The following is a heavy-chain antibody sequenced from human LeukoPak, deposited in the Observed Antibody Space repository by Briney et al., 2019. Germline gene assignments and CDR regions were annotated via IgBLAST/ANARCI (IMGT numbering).Heavy chain of an antibody. Sequence: ASETLSLTCGVSGYSIRTGYYWGWVRQPPGKGLEWIGSVYHSGSTYYNPSLKSRANILVDTSKNQFSLRLTSVTAADTAVYYCARSYFSLGAFDIWGQGTMVTVSS. CDR2: VYHSGST. V-gene: IGHV4-38-2*01. J-gene: IGHJ3*02. CDR3: ARSYFSLGAFDI. CDR1: GYSIRTGYY. D-gene: IGHD2/OR15-2a*01.